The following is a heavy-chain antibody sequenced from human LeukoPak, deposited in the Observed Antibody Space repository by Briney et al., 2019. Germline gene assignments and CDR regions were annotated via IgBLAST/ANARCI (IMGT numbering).Heavy chain of an antibody. CDR3: ASYGDYGSFDY. J-gene: IGHJ4*02. Sequence: GGSRRLSCAASGFTFSSYSMNWVRQAPGKGLEWVSYISSSSSTIYYADSVKGRFTISRDNAKNSLYLQMNSLRAEDTAVYYCASYGDYGSFDYWGQGTLVTVSS. CDR2: ISSSSSTI. D-gene: IGHD4-17*01. CDR1: GFTFSSYS. V-gene: IGHV3-48*04.